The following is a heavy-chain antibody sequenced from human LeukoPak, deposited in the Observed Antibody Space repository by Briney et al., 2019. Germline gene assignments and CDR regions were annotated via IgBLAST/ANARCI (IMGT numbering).Heavy chain of an antibody. V-gene: IGHV3-43*01. Sequence: PGGSLRLSCAASGFTFDDYSMHWVRQVPGKGLEWVSIISWDDNTEYYADSVKGRFTISRDNSKTSLYLQMNSLGTEDTALYYCGKGPRRCTGCDGFDILGRGTMVTVSS. J-gene: IGHJ3*02. CDR3: GKGPRRCTGCDGFDI. CDR1: GFTFDDYS. D-gene: IGHD1-14*01. CDR2: ISWDDNTE.